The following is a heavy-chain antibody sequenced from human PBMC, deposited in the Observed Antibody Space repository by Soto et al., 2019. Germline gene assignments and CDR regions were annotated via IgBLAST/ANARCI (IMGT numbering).Heavy chain of an antibody. J-gene: IGHJ6*02. CDR1: GGSISSSNL. V-gene: IGHV4-4*02. CDR3: ARGTARPTNHYYYYGMDV. Sequence: PXGTLSLTFAVSGGSISSSNLWGWFRQPPGKWLEWIGEIYHSGSTNYNPSLKSRVTISVDKSKNQFSLKLSSVTAADTAVYYCARGTARPTNHYYYYGMDVWGQGTTVTVSS. CDR2: IYHSGST. D-gene: IGHD6-6*01.